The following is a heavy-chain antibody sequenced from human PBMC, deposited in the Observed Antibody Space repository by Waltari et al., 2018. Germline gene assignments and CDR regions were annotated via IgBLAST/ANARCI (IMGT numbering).Heavy chain of an antibody. CDR2: IDHSGSA. V-gene: IGHV4-34*02. D-gene: IGHD6-6*01. CDR1: GESLITYY. CDR3: ARGSLGGNFLDF. Sequence: QVQLQQWGAGLLTPSETLPLPCAVSGESLITYYWTWIRQPPGKGPVWIGEIDHSGSANYNPSLKSRVSISIDTSKKQFFLKMRSVTAADTAVYYCARGSLGGNFLDFWGQGTLVTVSS. J-gene: IGHJ4*02.